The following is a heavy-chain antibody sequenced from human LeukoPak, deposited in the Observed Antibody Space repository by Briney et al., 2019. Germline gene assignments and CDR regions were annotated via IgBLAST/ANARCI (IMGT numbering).Heavy chain of an antibody. CDR3: AVLRITIFGVVSNDAFDI. V-gene: IGHV5-51*01. D-gene: IGHD3-3*01. CDR1: GYSFTSYW. J-gene: IGHJ3*02. Sequence: PGESLKISCKGSGYSFTSYWIGWVRQMPGKGLEWMGIIYPGDSDTRYSPSFQGQVTISADKSISTAYLQWSSLKASDTAMYYCAVLRITIFGVVSNDAFDIWGQGTMVTVSS. CDR2: IYPGDSDT.